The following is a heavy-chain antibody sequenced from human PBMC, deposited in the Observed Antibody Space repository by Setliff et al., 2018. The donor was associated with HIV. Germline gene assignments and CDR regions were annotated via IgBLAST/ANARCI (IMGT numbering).Heavy chain of an antibody. J-gene: IGHJ4*02. D-gene: IGHD5-18*01. CDR1: GFTFNDYH. CDR3: VKDRNTAISTGLFDY. Sequence: GWSLRLSCVGSGFTFNDYHISWIRQAPGKGLEWISYIGSLGDKEYADSVKGRFTISRDTSNNTLHLQMSSLRAEDTAVYYCVKDRNTAISTGLFDYWGQGTLVTVSS. V-gene: IGHV3-11*06. CDR2: IGSLGDK.